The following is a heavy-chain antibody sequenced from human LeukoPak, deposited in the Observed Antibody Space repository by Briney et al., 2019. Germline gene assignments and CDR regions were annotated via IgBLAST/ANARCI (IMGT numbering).Heavy chain of an antibody. CDR2: ISSNGGTT. Sequence: GGSLRLSCAASGFTFSTYAMHWVRQAPGKGLEYVSAISSNGGTTYYAHSVRGRFTISRDNSKNTLYLQMGSLRAEDMAVYYCARERYSYGCDYWGQGTLVTVSS. V-gene: IGHV3-64*01. CDR3: ARERYSYGCDY. J-gene: IGHJ4*02. CDR1: GFTFSTYA. D-gene: IGHD5-18*01.